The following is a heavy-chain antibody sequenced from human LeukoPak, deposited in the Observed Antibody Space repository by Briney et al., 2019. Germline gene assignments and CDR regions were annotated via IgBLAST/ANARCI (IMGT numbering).Heavy chain of an antibody. CDR3: ARDLWNFYDDSGYNRDFDS. CDR2: IGTYGGDT. CDR1: TSR. D-gene: IGHD3-22*01. J-gene: IGHJ5*01. Sequence: GASVKVSCKATSRISWVRQAPGQGLGWRGWIGTYGGDTYYAQKFQGRITVTTDTSTNTVYMELRNLRSDDTAVYYCARDLWNFYDDSGYNRDFDSWGQGTLVTVSS. V-gene: IGHV1-18*01.